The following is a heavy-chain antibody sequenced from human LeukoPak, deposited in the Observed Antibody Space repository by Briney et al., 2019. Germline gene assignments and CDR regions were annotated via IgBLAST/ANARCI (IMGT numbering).Heavy chain of an antibody. CDR3: ARRRYDSSGYYSG. J-gene: IGHJ4*02. D-gene: IGHD3-22*01. CDR2: IYTSGST. CDR1: GGSISSGSYY. Sequence: PSETLSLTCTVSGGSISSGSYYWSWIRQPAGKGLEWIGRIYTSGSTNYNPSLKSRVTISVDTSKNQFSLKLSSVTAADTAVYYCARRRYDSSGYYSGWGQGTLVTVSS. V-gene: IGHV4-61*02.